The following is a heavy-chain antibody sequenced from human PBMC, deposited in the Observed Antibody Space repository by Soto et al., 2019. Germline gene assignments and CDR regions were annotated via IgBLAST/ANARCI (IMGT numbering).Heavy chain of an antibody. Sequence: GGSLRLSCAASGFTFSTYAMGWVRQAPGKGLEWVSVMSNTGGDTYDADSVKGRFTISRDNSENTLYLQMSSLRAEDTAVYYCAKDAARTSGWYYFDYWGQGTLVTVSS. V-gene: IGHV3-23*01. J-gene: IGHJ4*02. CDR2: MSNTGGDT. CDR3: AKDAARTSGWYYFDY. CDR1: GFTFSTYA. D-gene: IGHD6-19*01.